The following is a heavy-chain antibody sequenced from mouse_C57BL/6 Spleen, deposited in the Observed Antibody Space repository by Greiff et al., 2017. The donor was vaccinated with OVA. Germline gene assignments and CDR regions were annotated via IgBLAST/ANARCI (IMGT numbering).Heavy chain of an antibody. Sequence: QVQLQQSGAELVRPGTSVKVSCKASGYAFTNYLIEWVKQRPGQGLEWIGVINPGSGGTNYNEKFKGKATLTADKSSSTAYMQLSSLTSEDSAVYVCARRGRPYAMDYWGQGTSVTVSS. J-gene: IGHJ4*01. CDR1: GYAFTNYL. D-gene: IGHD1-2*01. V-gene: IGHV1-54*01. CDR2: INPGSGGT. CDR3: ARRGRPYAMDY.